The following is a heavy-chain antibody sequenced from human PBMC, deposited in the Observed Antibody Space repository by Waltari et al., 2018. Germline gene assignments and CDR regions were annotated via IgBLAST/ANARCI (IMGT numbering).Heavy chain of an antibody. V-gene: IGHV3-9*03. CDR2: ISWNRGSI. Sequence: EVQLVESGGGLVQPGRSLRLSCAASGFTFDDYAMHWVRQAPGKGLEWVSGISWNRGSIGYADSVKGRFTISRDNAKNSLYLQMNSLRAEDMALYYCAKDSSGTIFGVVNAFDIWGQGTMVTVSS. CDR1: GFTFDDYA. D-gene: IGHD3-3*01. CDR3: AKDSSGTIFGVVNAFDI. J-gene: IGHJ3*02.